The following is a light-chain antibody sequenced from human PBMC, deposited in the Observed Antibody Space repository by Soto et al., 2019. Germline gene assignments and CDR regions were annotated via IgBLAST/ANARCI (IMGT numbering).Light chain of an antibody. CDR3: CSYAGSFYV. CDR1: SSDVGSYNL. V-gene: IGLV2-23*02. CDR2: EVS. J-gene: IGLJ1*01. Sequence: QSLLTQPASVSGSPGQSITISCTGTSSDVGSYNLVSWYQQHPGKAPKLMIYEVSKRPSGVSNRFSGSKSGNTASLTISGLQAEDEADYYCCSYAGSFYVFGTGTKVTVL.